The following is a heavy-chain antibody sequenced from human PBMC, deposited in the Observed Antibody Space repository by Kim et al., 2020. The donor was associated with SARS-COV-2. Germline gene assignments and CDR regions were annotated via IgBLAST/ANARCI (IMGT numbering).Heavy chain of an antibody. V-gene: IGHV4-31*03. Sequence: SETLSLTCTVSGGSISSGGYYWSWIRQHPGKGLEWIGYIYYSGSTYYNPSLKSRVTISVDTSKNQFSLKLSSVTAADTAVYYCARGKVRGAPLDVWGQGTTVTVSS. D-gene: IGHD3-10*01. CDR2: IYYSGST. CDR1: GGSISSGGYY. CDR3: ARGKVRGAPLDV. J-gene: IGHJ6*02.